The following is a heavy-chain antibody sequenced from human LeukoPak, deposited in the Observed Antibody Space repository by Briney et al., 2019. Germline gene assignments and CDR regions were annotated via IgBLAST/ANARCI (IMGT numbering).Heavy chain of an antibody. CDR1: GFTFDDYA. V-gene: IGHV3-9*01. CDR3: ARVRAGYFDY. Sequence: PGGSLRLSCAASGFTFDDYAMHWVRQAPGKGLEWVSGISWNSGSIGYADSVKGRFTISRDNAKNTLYLQMNSLRAEDTAVYYCARVRAGYFDYWGQGTLVTVSS. D-gene: IGHD6-19*01. CDR2: ISWNSGSI. J-gene: IGHJ4*02.